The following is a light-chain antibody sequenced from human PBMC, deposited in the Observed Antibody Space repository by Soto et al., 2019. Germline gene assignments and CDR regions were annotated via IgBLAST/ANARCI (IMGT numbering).Light chain of an antibody. Sequence: SYELTQPPSVSVAPGQTAMITCGGNDIGSKTVHWYQQGPGQAPMLVVYDDRDRPSGIPERFSGSNSGSTATLTISRVEAGDEADYYCQVWDRSNNHVLFGGGTKLTVL. CDR3: QVWDRSNNHVL. V-gene: IGLV3-21*02. J-gene: IGLJ3*02. CDR2: DDR. CDR1: DIGSKT.